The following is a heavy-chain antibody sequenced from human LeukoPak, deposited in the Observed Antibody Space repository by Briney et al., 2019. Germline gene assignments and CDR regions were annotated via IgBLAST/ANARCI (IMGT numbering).Heavy chain of an antibody. CDR3: AHRSSGSRFDP. Sequence: SGPTLLKPTQTLTLTCTFSGFSLSTSGMGVGWIRQPPGKALEWLALIYWDDDKRYSPSLKNRLTITKDTSKNQVVLTMTNMDPVDTATYYCAHRSSGSRFDPWGQGTLVTVSS. J-gene: IGHJ5*02. CDR2: IYWDDDK. D-gene: IGHD3-10*01. CDR1: GFSLSTSGMG. V-gene: IGHV2-5*02.